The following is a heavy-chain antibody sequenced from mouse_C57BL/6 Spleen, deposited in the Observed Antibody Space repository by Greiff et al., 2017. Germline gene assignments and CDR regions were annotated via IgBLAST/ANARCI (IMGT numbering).Heavy chain of an antibody. V-gene: IGHV1-22*01. Sequence: EVQLQQSGPELVKPGASVKMSCKASGYTFTDYNMHWVKQSHGKSLEWIGYINPNNGGTSYNQKFKGKATLTVNKSSSTAYMELRSLTSEESAVYYCARWGYGKGGNYWGQGTTLTVSS. D-gene: IGHD1-1*01. CDR2: INPNNGGT. CDR3: ARWGYGKGGNY. CDR1: GYTFTDYN. J-gene: IGHJ2*01.